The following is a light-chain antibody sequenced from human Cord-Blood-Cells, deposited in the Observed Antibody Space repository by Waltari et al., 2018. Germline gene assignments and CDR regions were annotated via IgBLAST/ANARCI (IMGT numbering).Light chain of an antibody. Sequence: QSALIQPASVAGSPGQSINISRTGSSRDVGGYNSVHWYQQHPGKAPHLMIYDVSNRPSGVSNRFSGSKSGNTASLTISVLQAEDEADYYCSSYTSSSTLAYVFGTGTKVTVL. V-gene: IGLV2-14*01. J-gene: IGLJ1*01. CDR1: SRDVGGYNS. CDR2: DVS. CDR3: SSYTSSSTLAYV.